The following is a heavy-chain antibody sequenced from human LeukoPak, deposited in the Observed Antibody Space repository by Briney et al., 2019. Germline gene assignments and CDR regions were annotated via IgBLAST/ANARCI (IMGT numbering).Heavy chain of an antibody. V-gene: IGHV1-46*01. J-gene: IGHJ2*01. D-gene: IGHD6-13*01. Sequence: ASVKVSCKASGYTFTSYYMHWVRQAPGQGLEWMGLINPSGGRTTYAQKFQGRVTLTRDMSTSTVYMELSSLRSEDTAVYYCARGASSSWYPTGLDWRPKVKWYFDLWGRGTLVTVSS. CDR3: ARGASSSWYPTGLDWRPKVKWYFDL. CDR1: GYTFTSYY. CDR2: INPSGGRT.